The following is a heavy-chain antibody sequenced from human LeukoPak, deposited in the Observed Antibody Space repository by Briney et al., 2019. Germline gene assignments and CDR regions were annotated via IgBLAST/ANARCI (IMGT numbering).Heavy chain of an antibody. CDR1: GGSISSGDYY. CDR3: ARGRRGSSSWYPRYDY. J-gene: IGHJ4*02. Sequence: SETLSLTCTVSGGSISSGDYYWSWIRQPPGKGLEWIGEINHSGSTNYNPSLKSRVTISVDTSKNQFSLKLSSVTAADTAVYYCARGRRGSSSWYPRYDYWGQGTLVTVSA. CDR2: INHSGST. D-gene: IGHD6-13*01. V-gene: IGHV4-39*07.